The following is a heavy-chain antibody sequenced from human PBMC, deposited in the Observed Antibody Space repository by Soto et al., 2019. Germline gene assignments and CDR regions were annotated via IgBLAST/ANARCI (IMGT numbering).Heavy chain of an antibody. D-gene: IGHD3-22*01. J-gene: IGHJ3*02. Sequence: VKVSCKASGGTKSSYAISWVRQAPGQGLEWMGGIIPIFGTANYAQKFQGRVTITADESTSTAYMELSSLRSEDTAVYYCARAHTMIVVVMEVFDIWGQGTMVTVSS. CDR1: GGTKSSYA. V-gene: IGHV1-69*01. CDR2: IIPIFGTA. CDR3: ARAHTMIVVVMEVFDI.